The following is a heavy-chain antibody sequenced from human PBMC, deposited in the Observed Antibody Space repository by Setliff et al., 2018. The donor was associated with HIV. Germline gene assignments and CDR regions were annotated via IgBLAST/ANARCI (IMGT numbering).Heavy chain of an antibody. Sequence: SVKVSCKPSGGTFNNFAISWVRQAPGQGLGWMGGIIPMFGRVNYAQKLQGRVTITADESTNTAYMELSSLRAEDTAVYFCARGVAINYYGSGTYLGHWGHGTLVTVSS. CDR2: IIPMFGRV. CDR1: GGTFNNFA. J-gene: IGHJ4*01. V-gene: IGHV1-69*13. D-gene: IGHD3-10*01. CDR3: ARGVAINYYGSGTYLGH.